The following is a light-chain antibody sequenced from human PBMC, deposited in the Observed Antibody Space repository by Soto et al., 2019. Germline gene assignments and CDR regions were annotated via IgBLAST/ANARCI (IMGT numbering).Light chain of an antibody. CDR2: GAS. CDR1: QSVGSTY. V-gene: IGKV3-20*01. Sequence: EIALTQSPGTLSLSPGERATLSCRASQSVGSTYLAWYQQKPGQAPRLLIFGASSRATGIPDRFSGSGSGTDFTLTISRLEPEDFAVYYCQQYDSSPLTFGGGTKV. CDR3: QQYDSSPLT. J-gene: IGKJ4*01.